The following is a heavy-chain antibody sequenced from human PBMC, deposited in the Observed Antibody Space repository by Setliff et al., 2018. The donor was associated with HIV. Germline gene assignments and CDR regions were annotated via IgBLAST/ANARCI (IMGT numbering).Heavy chain of an antibody. J-gene: IGHJ4*02. CDR1: GGSISNFY. Sequence: PSETLSLTCTVSGGSISNFYWSWIRQPPGKGLEWIGNIDCGSIYYNASVQSRLTISIDMSKNQFSLEVTSVTAADTAVYYCARHRSGYVYGPQDYWGQGTLVTVSS. V-gene: IGHV4-59*08. CDR3: ARHRSGYVYGPQDY. D-gene: IGHD5-18*01. CDR2: IDCGSI.